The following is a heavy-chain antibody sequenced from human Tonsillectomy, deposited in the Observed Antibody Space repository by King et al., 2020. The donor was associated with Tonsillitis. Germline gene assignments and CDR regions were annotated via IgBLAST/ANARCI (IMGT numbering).Heavy chain of an antibody. CDR3: AKGRYSYPGGYFDY. CDR1: GFTFDDYA. D-gene: IGHD5-18*01. J-gene: IGHJ4*02. V-gene: IGHV3-9*01. CDR2: ISWNSNSI. Sequence: VQLVESGGGLVQPGRSLRLSCAASGFTFDDYAMHWVRQAPGKGLEWVSGISWNSNSIGYADSVKGRFTISRDNAKNSLYLQMNSLRAEDTALYYCAKGRYSYPGGYFDYWGQGTLVTVSS.